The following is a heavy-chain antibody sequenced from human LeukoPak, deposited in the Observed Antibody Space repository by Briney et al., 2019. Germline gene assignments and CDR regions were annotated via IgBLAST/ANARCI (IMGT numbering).Heavy chain of an antibody. CDR1: GFTFSSYW. CDR2: IKQDGSEK. V-gene: IGHV3-7*01. D-gene: IGHD3-3*01. CDR3: AAQYYDFWSGRYFDY. J-gene: IGHJ4*02. Sequence: RPGGSLRLSCAASGFTFSSYWMSWVRQAPGKGLEWVANIKQDGSEKYYVDSVKGRFTISRDNAKNSLYLQMNSLRAEDTAVYYCAAQYYDFWSGRYFDYWGQGTLVTVSS.